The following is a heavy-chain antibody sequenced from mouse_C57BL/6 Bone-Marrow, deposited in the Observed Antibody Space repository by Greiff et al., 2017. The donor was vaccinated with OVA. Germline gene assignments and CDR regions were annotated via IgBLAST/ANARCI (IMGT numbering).Heavy chain of an antibody. CDR2: ISYDGSN. Sequence: EVQVVESGPGLVKPSQSLSLTCSVTGYSITSGYYWNWIRQFPGNKLEWMGYISYDGSNNYNPSLKNRISITRDTSKNQFFLKLNSVTTEDTATYYCARDFPPDAYWGQGTLVTVSA. CDR3: ARDFPPDAY. V-gene: IGHV3-6*01. J-gene: IGHJ3*01. CDR1: GYSITSGYY.